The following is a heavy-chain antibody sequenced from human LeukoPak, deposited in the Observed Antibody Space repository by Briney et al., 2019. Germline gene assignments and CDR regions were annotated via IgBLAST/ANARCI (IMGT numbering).Heavy chain of an antibody. CDR3: AKGEAYQLLGGNFDY. CDR1: GFTFSSYA. V-gene: IGHV3-23*01. D-gene: IGHD2-2*01. J-gene: IGHJ4*02. CDR2: ISGSGDST. Sequence: GGSLRLSCAASGFTFSSYAMSWVRQAPGKGLEWVSGISGSGDSTYNADSVKGRFSISRDNSQNTLYLQMNSLRAEDTAVYYCAKGEAYQLLGGNFDYWGQGTLVTVSS.